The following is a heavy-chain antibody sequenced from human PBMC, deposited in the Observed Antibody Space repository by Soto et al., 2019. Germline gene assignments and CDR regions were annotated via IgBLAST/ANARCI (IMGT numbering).Heavy chain of an antibody. Sequence: QVQLQESGPGLVKPSETLSLTCTVSGGSVRSGSYYWSWIRQPPGKGLEWIGYIYYSGSTNYNPSLKSRVTISVDTSKNQFSLKLSSVTAADTAVYYCARDTYYDILTGYYYFDYWGQGTLVTVSS. CDR3: ARDTYYDILTGYYYFDY. CDR1: GGSVRSGSYY. J-gene: IGHJ4*02. CDR2: IYYSGST. V-gene: IGHV4-61*01. D-gene: IGHD3-9*01.